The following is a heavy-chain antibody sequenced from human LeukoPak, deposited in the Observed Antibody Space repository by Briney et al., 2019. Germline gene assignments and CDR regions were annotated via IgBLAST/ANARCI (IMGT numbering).Heavy chain of an antibody. CDR2: ISGSGGST. V-gene: IGHV3-23*01. CDR1: GFTFSSYA. CDR3: AKRRIAVAALDY. D-gene: IGHD6-19*01. J-gene: IGHJ4*02. Sequence: GASLRLSCAASGFTFSSYAMSWVRQAPGKGLEWVSAISGSGGSTYYADSVKGRFTISRDNSKSTLYLQMNSLRAEGTAVYYCAKRRIAVAALDYWGQGTLVTVSS.